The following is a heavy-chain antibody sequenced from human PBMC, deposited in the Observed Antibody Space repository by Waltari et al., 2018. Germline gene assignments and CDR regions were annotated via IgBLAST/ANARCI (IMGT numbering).Heavy chain of an antibody. CDR1: AFTITNYY. CDR2: VDPEDGEA. D-gene: IGHD1-26*01. CDR3: ATGLEDSDSASRPFDV. Sequence: VLLLQSGAAVKKPGTTVKISCKVSAFTITNYYIHWVQQAPGKGLHWMGLVDPEDGEAIYSENCQGRVTMTADTSTDTVYMQLSSLTSDDTAIYYCATGLEDSDSASRPFDVWGQGTMVTVS. J-gene: IGHJ3*01. V-gene: IGHV1-69-2*01.